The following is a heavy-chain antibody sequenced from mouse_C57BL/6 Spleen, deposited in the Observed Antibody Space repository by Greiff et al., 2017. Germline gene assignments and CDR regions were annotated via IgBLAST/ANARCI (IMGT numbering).Heavy chain of an antibody. CDR2: ISSGSSTI. CDR3: ARLGGYDIYAMDY. Sequence: EVMLVESGGGLVKPGGSLKLSCAASGFTFSDYGMHWVRQAPEKGLEWVAYISSGSSTIYYADTVKGRFTISRDNAKNTLFLQMTSLRSEDTAMYYCARLGGYDIYAMDYWGQGTSVTVSS. CDR1: GFTFSDYG. V-gene: IGHV5-17*01. J-gene: IGHJ4*01. D-gene: IGHD2-2*01.